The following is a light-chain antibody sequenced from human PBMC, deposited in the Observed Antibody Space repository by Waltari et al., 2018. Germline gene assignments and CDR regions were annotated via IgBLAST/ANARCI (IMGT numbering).Light chain of an antibody. CDR1: QSISNN. CDR2: ATS. CDR3: QQTYSTWT. J-gene: IGKJ1*01. V-gene: IGKV1-39*01. Sequence: DIQMTQSPSSLSASVGDRVTITCRASQSISNNLNLYQQKPGKAPKLLIYATSVLQSGVPSRFSGRGSGTDFTLTISSLQPEDFATYYCQQTYSTWTFGQGTAVEIK.